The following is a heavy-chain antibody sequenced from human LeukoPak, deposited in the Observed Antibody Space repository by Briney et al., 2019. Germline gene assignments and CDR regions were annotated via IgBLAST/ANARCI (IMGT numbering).Heavy chain of an antibody. J-gene: IGHJ4*02. CDR3: ARSVDYGDYSGY. CDR1: GFIVSSNY. V-gene: IGHV3-66*01. Sequence: GSLRLSCAASGFIVSSNYMSWVRQAPGKGLEWVSVIYSGGSTYYADSVKGRFTISRDNSKNTLYLQMNSLRAEDTAVYYCARSVDYGDYSGYWGQGTLVTVSS. D-gene: IGHD4-17*01. CDR2: IYSGGST.